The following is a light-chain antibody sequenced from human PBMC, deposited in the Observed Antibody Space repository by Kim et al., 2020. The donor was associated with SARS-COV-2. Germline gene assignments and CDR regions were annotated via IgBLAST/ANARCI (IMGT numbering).Light chain of an antibody. CDR3: QQYYSPPWT. CDR1: QSLLHSPNNKNY. CDR2: WAS. Sequence: DIVMTQSPDSLAVSLGERATINCKSSQSLLHSPNNKNYLAWYQQKLGQPPRLLIYWASTRESGVPDRFSGSGSGTDFTLTITRPQAEDVAFYFCQQYYSPPWTFGQGTKVDSK. J-gene: IGKJ1*01. V-gene: IGKV4-1*01.